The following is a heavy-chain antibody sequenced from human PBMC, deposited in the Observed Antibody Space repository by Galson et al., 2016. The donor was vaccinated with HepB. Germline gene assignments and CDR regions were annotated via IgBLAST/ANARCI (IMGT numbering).Heavy chain of an antibody. D-gene: IGHD3-10*01. CDR2: IIPIFGTP. Sequence: SVKVSCKASGGPFYNYGVSWVRQAPGQGLEWMGGIIPIFGTPNYAQKFQGRVTIIADESTSTASMELSSLRSADTAVYYCARVVGYSSGRHFDYWGQGTLVTVSS. V-gene: IGHV1-69*13. CDR1: GGPFYNYG. CDR3: ARVVGYSSGRHFDY. J-gene: IGHJ4*02.